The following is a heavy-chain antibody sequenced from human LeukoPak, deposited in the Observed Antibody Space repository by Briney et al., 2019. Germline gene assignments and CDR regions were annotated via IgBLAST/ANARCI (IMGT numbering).Heavy chain of an antibody. D-gene: IGHD1-26*01. Sequence: SETLSLTCTVSGGSISGSCYYWGWIRQPPGKGLECIGSIYYSGSTYYNPSLKSRVTISIDTSKNQFSLKLSSVTAADTAVYYCARFNSGSYQHYFDYWGQGTLVTVSS. CDR1: GGSISGSCYY. CDR2: IYYSGST. CDR3: ARFNSGSYQHYFDY. V-gene: IGHV4-39*07. J-gene: IGHJ4*02.